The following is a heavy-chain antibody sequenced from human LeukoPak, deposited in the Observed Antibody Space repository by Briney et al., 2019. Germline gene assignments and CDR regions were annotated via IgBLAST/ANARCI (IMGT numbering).Heavy chain of an antibody. D-gene: IGHD6-13*01. V-gene: IGHV3-23*01. Sequence: GGSLRLSCAASGFTLSNYAMRWVRQAPGKGLEWVSGISGSGDSTYYADSVKGRFTISRDNSKNTLYLQMNSLRAEDTAIYYCAKGLRDSSSWYGAIGDQYFQHWGQGTLVTVSS. CDR1: GFTLSNYA. CDR3: AKGLRDSSSWYGAIGDQYFQH. J-gene: IGHJ1*01. CDR2: ISGSGDST.